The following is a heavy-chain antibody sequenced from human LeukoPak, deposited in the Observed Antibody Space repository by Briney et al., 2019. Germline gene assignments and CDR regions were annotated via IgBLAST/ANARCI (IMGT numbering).Heavy chain of an antibody. Sequence: SETLSLTCTVSGGSISSYFWSWIRQPPGKGLEWIGYIYYSGSTNYNPSLKSRVTISVDTSKNQFSLKLSSVTAADTAVYYCARADYYDSSEFDYWAREPWSPSPQ. V-gene: IGHV4-59*01. CDR1: GGSISSYF. D-gene: IGHD3-22*01. J-gene: IGHJ4*02. CDR3: ARADYYDSSEFDY. CDR2: IYYSGST.